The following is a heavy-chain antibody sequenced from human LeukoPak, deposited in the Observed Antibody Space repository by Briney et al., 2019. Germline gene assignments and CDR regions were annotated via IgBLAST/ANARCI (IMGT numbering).Heavy chain of an antibody. CDR2: IYYSGRT. J-gene: IGHJ3*02. CDR3: ARQPSSGTDAFDI. V-gene: IGHV4-39*01. Sequence: SETLSLTCTVSGGSISSSSYYWGWIRQPPGKGLEWVGSIYYSGRTYYNPSLKSRVTIHVDTSKNQFSLKLSSVTAADTAVYYCARQPSSGTDAFDIWGQGTMVTVSS. CDR1: GGSISSSSYY. D-gene: IGHD6-25*01.